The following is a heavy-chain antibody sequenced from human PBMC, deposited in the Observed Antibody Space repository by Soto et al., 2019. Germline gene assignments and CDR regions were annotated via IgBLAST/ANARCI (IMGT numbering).Heavy chain of an antibody. D-gene: IGHD6-19*01. CDR1: GGSVSSTSYY. J-gene: IGHJ5*02. CDR3: ATTPGGVGWRSWFPP. CDR2: IYDSGST. Sequence: QVQLQESGPGLVKPSETLSLTCTVSGGSVSSTSYYWFWIRQPPGMGLEWIGYIYDSGSTDYNPSHKCRVSISIDTPKNLFPQTLNCGPAGDRAVYYCATTPGGVGWRSWFPPGGQEPVVT. V-gene: IGHV4-61*01.